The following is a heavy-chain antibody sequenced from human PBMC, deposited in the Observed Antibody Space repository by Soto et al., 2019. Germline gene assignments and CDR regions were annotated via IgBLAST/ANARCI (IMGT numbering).Heavy chain of an antibody. CDR1: GYTFTGYY. CDR3: ARGVVVVVAATPYWFDP. V-gene: IGHV1-2*04. J-gene: IGHJ5*02. CDR2: INPNSDGT. D-gene: IGHD2-15*01. Sequence: ASVKVSCKASGYTFTGYYMHWVRQAPGQGLEWMGWINPNSDGTNYAQKFQGWVTMTRDTSISTAYMELSRLRSDDTAVYYCARGVVVVVAATPYWFDPWGQGTLVTVSS.